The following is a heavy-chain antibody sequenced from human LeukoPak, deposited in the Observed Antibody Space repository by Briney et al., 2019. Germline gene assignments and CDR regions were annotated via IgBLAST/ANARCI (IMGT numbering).Heavy chain of an antibody. D-gene: IGHD2-21*02. J-gene: IGHJ4*02. CDR3: ARDRGTAFPPPFDY. Sequence: ASVKVSCKASGYIFNNYGISWVRQAPGQGLEWMGWINAYTGNTNYTQKLQAIVTMTRDTSTSTAFMELRSLRSDDTAVYYCARDRGTAFPPPFDYWGQGTLVTVSS. CDR2: INAYTGNT. CDR1: GYIFNNYG. V-gene: IGHV1-18*01.